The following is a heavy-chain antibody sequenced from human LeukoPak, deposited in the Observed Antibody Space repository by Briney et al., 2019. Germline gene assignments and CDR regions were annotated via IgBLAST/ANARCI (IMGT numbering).Heavy chain of an antibody. CDR3: AKGIPLAHDAFDI. CDR1: GFTFSIYW. D-gene: IGHD5-18*01. J-gene: IGHJ3*02. CDR2: INEDGSEK. Sequence: GGSLRLSCAASGFTFSIYWMSWVRQAPGKGLEWVANINEDGSEKYYVDSVKGRFTISRDNAKNSLYLQMNSLRAEDTALYYCAKGIPLAHDAFDIWGQGTMVTVSS. V-gene: IGHV3-7*03.